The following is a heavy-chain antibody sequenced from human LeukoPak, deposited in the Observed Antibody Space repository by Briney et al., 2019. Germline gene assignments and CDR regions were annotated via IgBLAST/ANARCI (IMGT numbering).Heavy chain of an antibody. CDR1: GFTFSSYT. V-gene: IGHV3-23*01. Sequence: GGSLRLSCAASGFTFSSYTMSWVRQAPGKGLEWVSTITTSDGNTYYADSVKGRFTVSRDNSKNTLYLQMNSLRAEDTAVYYCARDLAWGGYWGQGTLVTVSS. CDR3: ARDLAWGGY. J-gene: IGHJ4*02. D-gene: IGHD7-27*01. CDR2: ITTSDGNT.